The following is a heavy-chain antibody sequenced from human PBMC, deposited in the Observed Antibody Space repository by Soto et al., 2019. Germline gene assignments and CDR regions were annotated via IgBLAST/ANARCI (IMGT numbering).Heavy chain of an antibody. D-gene: IGHD3-16*01. J-gene: IGHJ5*02. CDR3: AREFPSTYWFDP. V-gene: IGHV1-46*01. CDR1: GYPFINFY. Sequence: ASVKVSFKTSGYPFINFYVHWVRQAPGQGLEWLGNINPRADSTVYAPKFEDRVSMTRDTSTSTVYMELSSLTSDDTAMYYCAREFPSTYWFDPWGHGTLVTVSS. CDR2: INPRADST.